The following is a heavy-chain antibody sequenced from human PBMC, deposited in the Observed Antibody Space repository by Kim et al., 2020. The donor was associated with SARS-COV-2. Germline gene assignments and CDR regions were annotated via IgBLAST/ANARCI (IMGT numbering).Heavy chain of an antibody. V-gene: IGHV3-43*01. CDR3: AKDILMQSIAARRYGMDV. D-gene: IGHD6-6*01. Sequence: GGSLRLSCAASGFTFGDYTMHWVRQAPGKGLEWVSLISWDGGSTYYADSVKGRFTISRDNSKNSLYLQMNSLRTEDTALYYCAKDILMQSIAARRYGMDVWGQGTPVTVSS. CDR2: ISWDGGST. CDR1: GFTFGDYT. J-gene: IGHJ6*02.